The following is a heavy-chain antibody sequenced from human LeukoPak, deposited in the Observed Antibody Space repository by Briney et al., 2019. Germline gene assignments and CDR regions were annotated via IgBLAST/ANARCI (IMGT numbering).Heavy chain of an antibody. D-gene: IGHD6-13*01. CDR3: ARENSADIAAAGTGENWFDP. CDR2: IIPIFGTA. J-gene: IGHJ5*02. CDR1: GGTFSSYA. V-gene: IGHV1-69*05. Sequence: ASVKVSCEASGGTFSSYAISWVRQAPGQGLEWMGGIIPIFGTANYAQKFQGRVTITTDESTSTAYMELSSLRSEETAVYYWARENSADIAAAGTGENWFDPWGQGTLVTVSS.